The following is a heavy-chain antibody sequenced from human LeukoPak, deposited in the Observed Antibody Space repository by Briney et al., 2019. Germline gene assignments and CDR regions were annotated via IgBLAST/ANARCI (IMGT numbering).Heavy chain of an antibody. J-gene: IGHJ4*02. CDR2: ISSSSSYI. CDR1: GFTFSSYS. D-gene: IGHD5-18*01. V-gene: IGHV3-21*01. Sequence: GGSLRLSCAASGFTFSSYSMNWVRQAPGKGLEWVSSISSSSSYIYYADSVKGRFTISRDNAKNSLYLQMNSLRAEDTAVYYCARGGRGYSYSHDYWGQGTLVTVSS. CDR3: ARGGRGYSYSHDY.